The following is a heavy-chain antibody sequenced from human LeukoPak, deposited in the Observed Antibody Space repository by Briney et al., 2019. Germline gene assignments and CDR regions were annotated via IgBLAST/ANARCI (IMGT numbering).Heavy chain of an antibody. CDR3: ARHAVAGVVDY. CDR1: GFSLSTRGMR. Sequence: SGPTLVNPTQTLTLTCTFSGFSLSTRGMRVSWIRQPPGKALEWLARIDWDDDKFYSTSLKTRLTISKDTTKDQVVLTMTSMDPVDTATYYCARHAVAGVVDYWGQGTLVTVSS. J-gene: IGHJ4*02. CDR2: IDWDDDK. V-gene: IGHV2-70*04. D-gene: IGHD6-19*01.